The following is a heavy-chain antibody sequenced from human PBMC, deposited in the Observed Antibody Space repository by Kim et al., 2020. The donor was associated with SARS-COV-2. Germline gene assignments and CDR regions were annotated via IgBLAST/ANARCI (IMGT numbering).Heavy chain of an antibody. J-gene: IGHJ4*02. CDR3: AGYYYGSGSHGC. D-gene: IGHD3-10*01. V-gene: IGHV3-23*01. Sequence: YYADSVKGRFTISRDNSKNTLYLQMNSLRAEDTAVYYCAGYYYGSGSHGCWGQGTLVTVSS.